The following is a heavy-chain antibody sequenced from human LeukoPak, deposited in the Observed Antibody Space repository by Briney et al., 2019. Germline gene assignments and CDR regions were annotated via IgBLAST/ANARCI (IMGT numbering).Heavy chain of an antibody. Sequence: GGSLRLSCAASGFTFSSYGMHWVRQAPGKGLEWVAFIRYDGGNKYNADSVKGRFTISRDDSKNTLNLQMNSLRAEDTAVYYCAKDDDTVTNVLPNWGQGTLVTVSS. D-gene: IGHD4-17*01. CDR1: GFTFSSYG. V-gene: IGHV3-30*02. CDR2: IRYDGGNK. CDR3: AKDDDTVTNVLPN. J-gene: IGHJ4*02.